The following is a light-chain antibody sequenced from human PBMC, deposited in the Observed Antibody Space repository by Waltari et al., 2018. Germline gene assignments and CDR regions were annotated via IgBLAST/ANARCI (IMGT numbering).Light chain of an antibody. V-gene: IGLV1-44*01. J-gene: IGLJ2*01. CDR1: SSNIGSHS. Sequence: QSVLTQPPSASGPPGRRVAISCSGGSSNIGSHSVSWYHRLPGTAPNLVIYNNYQRPSGVPDRFSGSKSGTSASLAISGLQSEDEADYFCATWDDSLNGLIFGGGTKLTVL. CDR2: NNY. CDR3: ATWDDSLNGLI.